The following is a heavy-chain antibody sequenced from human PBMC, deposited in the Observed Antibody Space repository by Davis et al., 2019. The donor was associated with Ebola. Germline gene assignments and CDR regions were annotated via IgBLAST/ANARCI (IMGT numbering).Heavy chain of an antibody. CDR1: GFTFSSYR. CDR3: ARAWGSGSYYYYGMDV. CDR2: INRDGSST. J-gene: IGHJ6*02. Sequence: GESLKISCAVSGFTFSSYRMHWVRQVPGTGLVWVSRINRDGSSTNYADSVKGRFTISRDNAKNTLYLQMNSLRAEDTAVYYCARAWGSGSYYYYGMDVWGQGTTVTVSS. V-gene: IGHV3-74*01. D-gene: IGHD3-10*01.